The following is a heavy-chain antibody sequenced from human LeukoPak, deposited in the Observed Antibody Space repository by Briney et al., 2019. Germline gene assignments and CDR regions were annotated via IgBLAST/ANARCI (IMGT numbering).Heavy chain of an antibody. Sequence: ASVTVSCKASGYTFTGYYMHWVRQAPGQGLEWMGRINPNSGGTNYAQKFQGRVTMTRDTSISTAYMELSRLRSDDTAVYYCAGLLLWFGESILHDAFDIWGQGTMVTVSS. CDR2: INPNSGGT. V-gene: IGHV1-2*06. J-gene: IGHJ3*02. CDR1: GYTFTGYY. D-gene: IGHD3-10*01. CDR3: AGLLLWFGESILHDAFDI.